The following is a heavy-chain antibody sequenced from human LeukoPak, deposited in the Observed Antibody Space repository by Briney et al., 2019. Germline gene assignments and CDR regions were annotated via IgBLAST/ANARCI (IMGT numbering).Heavy chain of an antibody. D-gene: IGHD3-22*01. CDR1: GGSISSSSYY. Sequence: SETLSLTCTVSGGSISSSSYYWGWIRQPPGKGLEWIRSIYYSGSTYYNPSLKSRVTISVDTSKNQFSLKLSSVTAADTAVYYCARRPPSYYDSSGYFDYWGQGTLVTVSS. CDR3: ARRPPSYYDSSGYFDY. V-gene: IGHV4-39*01. J-gene: IGHJ4*02. CDR2: IYYSGST.